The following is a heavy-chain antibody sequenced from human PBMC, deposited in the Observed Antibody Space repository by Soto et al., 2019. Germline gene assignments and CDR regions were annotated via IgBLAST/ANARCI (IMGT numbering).Heavy chain of an antibody. V-gene: IGHV1-69*02. CDR3: ATGEQWLATALSLDY. D-gene: IGHD6-19*01. Sequence: QVQLVQSGAEVKKPGSSVKVSCKASGGTFSSYTISWVRQAPGQGLEWMGRIIPILGIANYAQKFQGRVTITADKSTSTAYMELSSLRSEDTAAYYCATGEQWLATALSLDYWGQGTLVTVSS. CDR2: IIPILGIA. J-gene: IGHJ4*02. CDR1: GGTFSSYT.